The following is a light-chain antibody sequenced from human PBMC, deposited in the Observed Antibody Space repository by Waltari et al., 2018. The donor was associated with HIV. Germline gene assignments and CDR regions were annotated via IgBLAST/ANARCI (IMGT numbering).Light chain of an antibody. Sequence: QLSLTQSPSASASLGASVKLTCTLSSGHTDYAIAWHLQQPERVPRFLMNLKSDGSQSKGGGIPGCFSCSSSGAERFLTIAGLQSEDEGYYCCQTWDNGIRVFGGGTKLTVL. V-gene: IGLV4-69*01. CDR3: QTWDNGIRV. J-gene: IGLJ3*02. CDR1: SGHTDYA. CDR2: LKSDGSQ.